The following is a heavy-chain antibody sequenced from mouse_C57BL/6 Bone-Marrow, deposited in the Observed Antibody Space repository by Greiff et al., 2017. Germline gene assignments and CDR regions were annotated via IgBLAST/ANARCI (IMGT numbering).Heavy chain of an antibody. J-gene: IGHJ2*01. CDR2: IDPSDSYT. Sequence: QVQLQQPGAELVKPGASVKLSYKASGYTFTSYWMQWVKQRPGQGLEWIGEIDPSDSYTNYNQKFKGKATLTVDTSSSTAYMQLSSLTSEDSAVYYCARRRDYYGSRFDYWGQGTTLTVSS. CDR1: GYTFTSYW. CDR3: ARRRDYYGSRFDY. V-gene: IGHV1-50*01. D-gene: IGHD1-1*01.